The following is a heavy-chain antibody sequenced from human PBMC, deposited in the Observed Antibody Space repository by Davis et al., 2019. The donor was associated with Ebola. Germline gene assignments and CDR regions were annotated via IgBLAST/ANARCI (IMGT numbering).Heavy chain of an antibody. J-gene: IGHJ4*02. CDR2: ISGSGGST. CDR1: GFTFSSYA. Sequence: GESLKISCAASGFTFSSYAISWVRQAPGKGLEWVSAISGSGGSTYYADSVKGRFTISRDNSKNTLYLQMNSLRAEDTAVYYCVDWNPDYWGQGTLVTVSS. D-gene: IGHD1-1*01. CDR3: VDWNPDY. V-gene: IGHV3-23*01.